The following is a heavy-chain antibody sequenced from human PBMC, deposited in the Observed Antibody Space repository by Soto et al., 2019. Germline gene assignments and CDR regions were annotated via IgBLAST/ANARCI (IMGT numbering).Heavy chain of an antibody. Sequence: EVQLVESGGGLVQPGGSLRLSCAASGFTFSSYEMNWVRQAPGKGLEWVSYITGSGNTIYYADSVKGRFTISRDNAKNSMYLQTNSLSAEDTAVYYCARGGSYFDYWGQGTLVTVSA. CDR3: ARGGSYFDY. D-gene: IGHD1-26*01. CDR2: ITGSGNTI. CDR1: GFTFSSYE. J-gene: IGHJ4*02. V-gene: IGHV3-48*03.